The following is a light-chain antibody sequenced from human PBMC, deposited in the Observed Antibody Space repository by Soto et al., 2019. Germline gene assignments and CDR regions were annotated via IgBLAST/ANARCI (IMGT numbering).Light chain of an antibody. CDR2: GAS. J-gene: IGKJ1*01. CDR3: QQYGSSRWT. CDR1: QSVSSTY. V-gene: IGKV3-20*01. Sequence: EIVLTQSPGTLSLSPGERATLSCRASQSVSSTYLAWYQQKPGQAPRLLIYGASSRVTGIPDRFSGSGSGTDFTLTSSRLEPEDFAVYYCQQYGSSRWTFGQGTKVEIK.